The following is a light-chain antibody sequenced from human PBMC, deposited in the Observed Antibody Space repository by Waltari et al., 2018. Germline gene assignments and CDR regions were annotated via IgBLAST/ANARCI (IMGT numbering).Light chain of an antibody. Sequence: QSALTQPASVSGSPGQSITITCTGTSGDVGRYNYVSWFQQHPGEAHKLMIYDVTKRPAVISDRFSGFKSGNTASLTISGLQADDEADYYCSSYTSDTTLIFGGGTELTVL. CDR3: SSYTSDTTLI. CDR2: DVT. V-gene: IGLV2-14*01. J-gene: IGLJ2*01. CDR1: SGDVGRYNY.